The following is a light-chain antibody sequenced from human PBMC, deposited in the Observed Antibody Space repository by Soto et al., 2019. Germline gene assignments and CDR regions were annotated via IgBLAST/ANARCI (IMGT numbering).Light chain of an antibody. CDR2: GVS. Sequence: EIVLTQSPGTLSLSPGERATLSCRASQSVSSSYLAWYQQKPGQAPRLLIYGVSSRATGIPDRFSGSGSGTDFTLTISSLDPEDFAVYYCQHYGSSRWTFGQGPKVEIK. CDR1: QSVSSSY. V-gene: IGKV3-20*01. J-gene: IGKJ1*01. CDR3: QHYGSSRWT.